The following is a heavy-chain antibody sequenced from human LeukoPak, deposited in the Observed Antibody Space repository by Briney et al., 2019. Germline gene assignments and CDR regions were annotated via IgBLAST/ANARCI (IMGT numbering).Heavy chain of an antibody. CDR2: IIPIFGTA. Sequence: SVKVSCKASAYTFTSYGISWVRQAPGQGLEWMGRIIPIFGTANYAQKFQGRVTITTDESTNTAYMELSSLRSEDTAVYYCARTAGYKANWFDPWGQGTLVTVSS. V-gene: IGHV1-69*05. CDR1: AYTFTSYG. CDR3: ARTAGYKANWFDP. J-gene: IGHJ5*02. D-gene: IGHD5-24*01.